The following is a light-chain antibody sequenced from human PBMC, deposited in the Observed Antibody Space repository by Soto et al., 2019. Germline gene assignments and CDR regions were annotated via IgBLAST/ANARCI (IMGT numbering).Light chain of an antibody. CDR3: QQHYSTPRT. CDR2: WAS. V-gene: IGKV4-1*01. Sequence: DIVMTQSPDSLAVSLGERATINCKSSQSVLYSSNNKNYLAWYQQKPGQPPKLLIYWASTRESGVPDRFSGSGSGTDFTLTISSLQAEDVGVYYCQQHYSTPRTFGQGTKLEIK. CDR1: QSVLYSSNNKNY. J-gene: IGKJ2*02.